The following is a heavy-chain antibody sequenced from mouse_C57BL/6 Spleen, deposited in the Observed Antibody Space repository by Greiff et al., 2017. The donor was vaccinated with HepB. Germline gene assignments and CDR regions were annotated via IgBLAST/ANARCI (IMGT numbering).Heavy chain of an antibody. CDR3: ARPITTVVDDYAMDY. CDR1: GFSLTSYG. D-gene: IGHD1-1*01. CDR2: IWSDGST. V-gene: IGHV2-6*03. Sequence: VQLKESGPGLVAPSQSLSITCTVSGFSLTSYGVHWVRQPPGKGLEWLVVIWSDGSTTYNSALKSRLSISKDNSKSQVFVKMNSLQTDDTAMYYCARPITTVVDDYAMDYWGQGTSVTVSS. J-gene: IGHJ4*01.